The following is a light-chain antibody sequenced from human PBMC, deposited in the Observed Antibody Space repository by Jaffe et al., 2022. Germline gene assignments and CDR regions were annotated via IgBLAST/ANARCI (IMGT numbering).Light chain of an antibody. CDR2: GAS. J-gene: IGKJ2*01. Sequence: EIVLTQSPGTLSLSPGERATLSCRASQSVSSSYLAWYQQKPGQAPRLLIYGASIRATGIPDRFSGSGSGTDFTLTIRRLEPEDFAVYYCQQYGSSPPYTFGQGTKLEIK. CDR3: QQYGSSPPYT. V-gene: IGKV3-20*01. CDR1: QSVSSSY.